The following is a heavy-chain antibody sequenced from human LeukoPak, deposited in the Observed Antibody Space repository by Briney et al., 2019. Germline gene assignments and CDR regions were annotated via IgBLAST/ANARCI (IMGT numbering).Heavy chain of an antibody. D-gene: IGHD4-11*01. J-gene: IGHJ1*01. CDR3: ATYSILNAREFRY. V-gene: IGHV3-7*01. Sequence: GGSLRLSCAGSGFTFSNSWMGWVRQAPGKGREWVANVQHIGGETYYVDSVKGRFSISRDNANNSVSLHMNSLGAADTAVYYRATYSILNAREFRYWGQGTLVTVTS. CDR2: VQHIGGET. CDR1: GFTFSNSW.